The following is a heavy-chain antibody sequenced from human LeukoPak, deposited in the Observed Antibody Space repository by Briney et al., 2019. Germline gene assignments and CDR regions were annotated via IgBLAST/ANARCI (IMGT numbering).Heavy chain of an antibody. D-gene: IGHD6-19*01. CDR1: GGSISSSSYY. CDR2: IYYSGST. V-gene: IGHV4-39*01. Sequence: SETLSLTCTVSGGSISSSSYYWGWIRQPPGKGLEWIGSIYYSGSTYYDPSLKSRVTISVDTSKNQFSLKLSSVTAADTAVYYCATRLYSSGWYYFDYWGQGTLVTVSS. CDR3: ATRLYSSGWYYFDY. J-gene: IGHJ4*02.